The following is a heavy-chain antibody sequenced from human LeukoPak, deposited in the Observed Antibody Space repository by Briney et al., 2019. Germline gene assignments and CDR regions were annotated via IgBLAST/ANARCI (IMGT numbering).Heavy chain of an antibody. CDR2: IYYSGST. V-gene: IGHV4-31*03. CDR1: GGSISSGGYY. J-gene: IGHJ6*02. CDR3: ARVPYYYGMDV. D-gene: IGHD1-1*01. Sequence: PSETLSLTCTVSGGSISSGGYYWRWIRQHPGKGLEWIGYIYYSGSTYYNPSLKSRVTISVDTSKNQFSLKLSSVTAADTAVYYCARVPYYYGMDVWGQGTTVTVSS.